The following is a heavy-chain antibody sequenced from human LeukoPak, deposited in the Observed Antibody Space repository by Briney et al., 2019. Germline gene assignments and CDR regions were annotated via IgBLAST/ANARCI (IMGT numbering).Heavy chain of an antibody. CDR3: VTDPPDSGWAFWS. Sequence: PGGSLRLSCAASGFTFSSYAMSWIRQAPGKGLEWVAMIWRGGNYKFYADSLEGRSTISRDDSRSTLSLQIHSLRVEDTAVYYCVTDPPDSGWAFWSWGQGALVTVSS. V-gene: IGHV3-33*08. J-gene: IGHJ5*02. D-gene: IGHD6-25*01. CDR1: GFTFSSYA. CDR2: IWRGGNYK.